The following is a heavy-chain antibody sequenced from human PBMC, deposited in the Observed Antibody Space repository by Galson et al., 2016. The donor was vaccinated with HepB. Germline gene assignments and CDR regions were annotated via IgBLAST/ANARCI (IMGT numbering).Heavy chain of an antibody. CDR2: ISAYTGDA. V-gene: IGHV1-18*01. CDR1: GYTFSIYG. J-gene: IGHJ1*01. D-gene: IGHD4-11*01. Sequence: SVKVSCKASGYTFSIYGITWLRQAPGQRLKWMGWISAYTGDAHYAQKFQGRLTMTTDTSTSPAFMELTSLRSDDTALYYCARCAAAVTTHFNAWGQGTLVAVTS. CDR3: ARCAAAVTTHFNA.